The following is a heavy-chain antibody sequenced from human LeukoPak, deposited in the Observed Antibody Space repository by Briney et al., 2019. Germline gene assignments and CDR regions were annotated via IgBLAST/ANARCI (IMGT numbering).Heavy chain of an antibody. CDR2: IYYSGST. J-gene: IGHJ3*02. Sequence: TSETLSLTCTVSGGSISSYYWSWIRQPPGKGLEWIGYIYYSGSTNYNPSLKSRVTISVDTSKNQFSLKLSSVTAADTAVYYCARVDPYSSGWKNAFDIWGQGTMVTVSS. D-gene: IGHD6-19*01. V-gene: IGHV4-59*01. CDR1: GGSISSYY. CDR3: ARVDPYSSGWKNAFDI.